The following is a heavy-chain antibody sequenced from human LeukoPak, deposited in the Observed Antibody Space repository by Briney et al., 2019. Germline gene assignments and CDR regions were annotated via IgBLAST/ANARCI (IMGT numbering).Heavy chain of an antibody. D-gene: IGHD1-26*01. V-gene: IGHV3-48*02. Sequence: GGSLRLSCAASGFTFSSFNMNWVRQAPGKGVGWVSYISSSSRNTYYVDSVKGRFTISREKGKNSLYLQMNRQREEETGVYYCARDGRFDYWGQGTLVTVSS. J-gene: IGHJ4*02. CDR1: GFTFSSFN. CDR2: ISSSSRNT. CDR3: ARDGRFDY.